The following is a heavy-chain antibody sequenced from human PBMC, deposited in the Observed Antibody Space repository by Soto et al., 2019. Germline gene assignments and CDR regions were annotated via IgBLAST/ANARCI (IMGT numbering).Heavy chain of an antibody. D-gene: IGHD1-26*01. CDR1: GFTFSSYA. CDR2: ISYDGSNN. Sequence: QVQLVESGGGVVQPGRSLRLSCAASGFTFSSYAMHWVRQAPGKGLEWVAVISYDGSNNYYADSVKGRFTISRDNSKNTVYLQMNSLRAEDTAVYYCAREGGSYYRTLDSWGQGTLVTVSS. V-gene: IGHV3-30-3*01. CDR3: AREGGSYYRTLDS. J-gene: IGHJ5*01.